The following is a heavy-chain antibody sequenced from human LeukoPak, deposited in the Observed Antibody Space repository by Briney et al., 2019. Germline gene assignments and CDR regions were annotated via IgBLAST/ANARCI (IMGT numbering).Heavy chain of an antibody. CDR2: IIPFLGTT. CDR1: GGSFNNFV. CDR3: ATPLDKTFGYSFDI. J-gene: IGHJ3*02. Sequence: SVKVSCKASGGSFNNFVISWLRQAPGQGLEWRGWIIPFLGTTTSAQRFHGRVSITMDDFTSTAYMELSSLRSEDTAVYYCATPLDKTFGYSFDIWGQGTMVTVSS. V-gene: IGHV1-69*05. D-gene: IGHD3-3*01.